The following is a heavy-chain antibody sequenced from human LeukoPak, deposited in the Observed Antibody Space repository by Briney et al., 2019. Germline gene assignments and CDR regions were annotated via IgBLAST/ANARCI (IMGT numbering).Heavy chain of an antibody. J-gene: IGHJ5*02. Sequence: SQTLSLTCAISGDSVSSNSVTWYWIRQSPSRGLEWLGRTYYRSTWYNDYAVSVRGRITVNPDTSKNQFSLHLNSVTPEDTAVYYCARRLTQYDCFDPWGQGILVTVSS. V-gene: IGHV6-1*01. CDR1: GDSVSSNSVT. CDR2: TYYRSTWYN. CDR3: ARRLTQYDCFDP. D-gene: IGHD2-2*01.